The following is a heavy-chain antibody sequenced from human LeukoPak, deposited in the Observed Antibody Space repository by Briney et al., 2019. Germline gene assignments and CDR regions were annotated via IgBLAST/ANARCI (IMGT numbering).Heavy chain of an antibody. Sequence: PGGSLRLSCVASGFTFSNSAMSWVRQAPGKGLEWVSAITNTGGDTYYADSVKGRFTISRDNSENTLYLQMNSLRAEDTAVYYCARDSDYGGLYNWFDPWGQGTLVTVSS. CDR1: GFTFSNSA. J-gene: IGHJ5*02. V-gene: IGHV3-23*01. CDR2: ITNTGGDT. D-gene: IGHD4-23*01. CDR3: ARDSDYGGLYNWFDP.